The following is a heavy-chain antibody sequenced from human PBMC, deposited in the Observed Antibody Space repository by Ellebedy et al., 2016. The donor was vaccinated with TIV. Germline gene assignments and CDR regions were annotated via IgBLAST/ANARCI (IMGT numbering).Heavy chain of an antibody. CDR2: IAHDGSIQ. J-gene: IGHJ4*02. CDR1: GLTFSSHA. CDR3: AKEISARSSNGWPFDQ. D-gene: IGHD6-19*01. V-gene: IGHV3-30*18. Sequence: GESLKISCAASGLTFSSHAMSWVRQAPGEGLEWLAVIAHDGSIQHYADSAKGRFTVSRDNFKTMLYLQMDSLKVEDTSVYYCAKEISARSSNGWPFDQWGQGTLVTVSS.